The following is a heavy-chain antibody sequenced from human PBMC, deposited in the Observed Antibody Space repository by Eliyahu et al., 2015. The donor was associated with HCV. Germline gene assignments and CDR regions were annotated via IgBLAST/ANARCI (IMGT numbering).Heavy chain of an antibody. CDR3: ARSVRGYSYGQFDS. Sequence: QLQLQESGPRLVKPSETLSLTCTVXGASIVSNASYWXWXRQPPGKGLEWIGSIYYSGSTFYNPSLKGRVAMSVARSENQFSLRLNSLSAADTAVYYCARSVRGYSYGQFDSWDSGNPDQRLR. CDR1: GASIVSNASY. D-gene: IGHD5-18*01. J-gene: IGHJ4*02. CDR2: IYYSGST. V-gene: IGHV4-39*01.